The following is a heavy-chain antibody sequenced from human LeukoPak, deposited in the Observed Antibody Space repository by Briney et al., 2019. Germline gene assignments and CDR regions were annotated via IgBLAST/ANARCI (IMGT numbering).Heavy chain of an antibody. CDR3: ARDFRGEDRYYYDSSVHAFDI. J-gene: IGHJ3*02. CDR2: IYTSGST. Sequence: PSETLSLTCTVSGGSISSYYWSWIRQPAGEGLEWIGRIYTSGSTNYNPSLTSRVTMSVDTANKQFSLKLSSVTAAETAVYYCARDFRGEDRYYYDSSVHAFDIWAKGQWSPSLQ. V-gene: IGHV4-4*07. CDR1: GGSISSYY. D-gene: IGHD3-22*01.